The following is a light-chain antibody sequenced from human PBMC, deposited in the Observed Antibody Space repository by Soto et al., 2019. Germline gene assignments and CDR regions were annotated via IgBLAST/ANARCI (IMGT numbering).Light chain of an antibody. Sequence: IQMTQSPCSVSAAVGYRVTITCLASQEISSEVAWYQQKPGRDPKSMIYHVYRLQSGVKQRFSGSGSGTDFTLTIRSLQPEDFATYYCQQANSFPITLGQLPRLELK. CDR1: QEISSE. CDR2: HVY. CDR3: QQANSFPIT. J-gene: IGKJ5*01. V-gene: IGKV1-12*01.